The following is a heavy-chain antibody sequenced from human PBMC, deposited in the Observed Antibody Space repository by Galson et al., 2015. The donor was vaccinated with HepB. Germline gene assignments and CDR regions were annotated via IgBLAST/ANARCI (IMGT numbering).Heavy chain of an antibody. J-gene: IGHJ4*02. CDR3: AKNRGYCSGGSCYFDY. Sequence: SLRLSCAASGFTFSSYAMSWVRQAPGKGLEWVSTISSTGDTTYYADSAKGRFTISRDNSKNTLYLQMNSLRAEDTAVYYCAKNRGYCSGGSCYFDYWGQGTLVTVSS. CDR2: ISSTGDTT. D-gene: IGHD2-15*01. CDR1: GFTFSSYA. V-gene: IGHV3-23*01.